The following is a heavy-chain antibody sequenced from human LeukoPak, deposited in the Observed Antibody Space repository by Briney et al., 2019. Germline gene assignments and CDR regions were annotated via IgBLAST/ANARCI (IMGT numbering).Heavy chain of an antibody. D-gene: IGHD3-22*01. CDR1: GFTFSDYY. CDR3: ARDGYDSRGYYYSGHYYYGMDV. CDR2: ISSSGSTI. J-gene: IGHJ6*02. Sequence: GGSLRLSCAASGFTFSDYYMSWIRQAPGKGLEWVSYISSSGSTIYYADSVKGRFTISRDNAKNSLYLQMNSLRAEDTAVYYCARDGYDSRGYYYSGHYYYGMDVWGQGTTVTVSS. V-gene: IGHV3-11*01.